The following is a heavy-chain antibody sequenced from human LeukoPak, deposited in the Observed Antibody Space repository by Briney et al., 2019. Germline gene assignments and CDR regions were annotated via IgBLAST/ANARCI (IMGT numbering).Heavy chain of an antibody. CDR2: IYYSGST. Sequence: PSETLSLTCTVSGGSISSYYWSWIRQPPGKGLEWIGYIYYSGSTNYNPSLKSRVTISVDTSKNQFSPKLSSVTAADTAVYYCARHKSSGSYPLDYWGQGILVTVSS. J-gene: IGHJ4*02. CDR3: ARHKSSGSYPLDY. D-gene: IGHD3-22*01. V-gene: IGHV4-59*01. CDR1: GGSISSYY.